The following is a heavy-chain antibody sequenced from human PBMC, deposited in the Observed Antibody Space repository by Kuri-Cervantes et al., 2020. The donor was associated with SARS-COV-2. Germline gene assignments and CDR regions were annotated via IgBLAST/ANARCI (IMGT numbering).Heavy chain of an antibody. CDR1: GYTFTDYY. CDR3: ARNRRMSGYGFGFDL. Sequence: ASVKVSCKTSGYTFTDYYMHWVRQAPGQGPEWMGWINPDGGTNSAQKFQGRVTMTRDTSTSTVHMELRRLRFDDTAVYYCARNRRMSGYGFGFDLWGQGTLVTASS. CDR2: INPDGGT. J-gene: IGHJ4*02. V-gene: IGHV1-2*02. D-gene: IGHD5-18*01.